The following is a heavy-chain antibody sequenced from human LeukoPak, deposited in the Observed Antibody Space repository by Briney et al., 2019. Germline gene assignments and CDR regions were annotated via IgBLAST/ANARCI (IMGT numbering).Heavy chain of an antibody. Sequence: GGSLRLSCAASGFTFSSYAMSWVRQAPGKGLEWVSAISGSGGSTYYADSVKGRFTISRDNSKNTLYLQMNSLRAEDTAVYYCAIDPEHGYYCDRWRQGTVVTVFS. CDR2: ISGSGGST. CDR1: GFTFSSYA. CDR3: AIDPEHGYYCDR. J-gene: IGHJ4*02. D-gene: IGHD1/OR15-1a*01. V-gene: IGHV3-23*01.